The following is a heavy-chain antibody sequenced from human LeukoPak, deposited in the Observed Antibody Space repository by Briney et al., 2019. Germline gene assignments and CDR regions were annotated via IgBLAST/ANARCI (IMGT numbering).Heavy chain of an antibody. D-gene: IGHD5-12*01. V-gene: IGHV3-30*03. CDR2: ISYDGSNK. J-gene: IGHJ4*02. CDR3: ARGFTGVSGYDYGEFDY. CDR1: GFTFSSYG. Sequence: PGGSLRLSCAASGFTFSSYGMHWVRQAPGKGLEWVAVISYDGSNKYYADSVKGRFTISRDNSKNTLYLQMNSLRAEDTAVYYCARGFTGVSGYDYGEFDYWGQGTLVTVSS.